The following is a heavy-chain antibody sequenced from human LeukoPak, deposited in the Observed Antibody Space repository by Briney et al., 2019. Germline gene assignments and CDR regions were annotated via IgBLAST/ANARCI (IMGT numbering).Heavy chain of an antibody. CDR3: ARARVVAATPGWFDH. V-gene: IGHV3-11*05. Sequence: GGSLRLSCAASGFTFSDYYMSWIRQAPGKGLEWVSYISSSSSYTNYADSVKGRFTISRDNAKNSLYLQMNSLRAEDTAVYYCARARVVAATPGWFDHWGQGTLVTVSS. D-gene: IGHD2-15*01. CDR1: GFTFSDYY. J-gene: IGHJ5*02. CDR2: ISSSSSYT.